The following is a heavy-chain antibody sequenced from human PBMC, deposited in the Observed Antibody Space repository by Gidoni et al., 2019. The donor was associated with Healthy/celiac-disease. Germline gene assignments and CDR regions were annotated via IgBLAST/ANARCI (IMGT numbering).Heavy chain of an antibody. J-gene: IGHJ5*02. Sequence: EVQLLESGGGLVQPGGSLRLSCAASGFTFSSYALSWVRQAPGQGLEWVSAISGSGGSTYYADSVKGRFTISRDNSKNTLYLQMNSLRAEDTAVYYCAKDFAYDFWSGYSNWFDPWGQGTLVTVSS. CDR1: GFTFSSYA. CDR2: ISGSGGST. D-gene: IGHD3-3*01. CDR3: AKDFAYDFWSGYSNWFDP. V-gene: IGHV3-23*01.